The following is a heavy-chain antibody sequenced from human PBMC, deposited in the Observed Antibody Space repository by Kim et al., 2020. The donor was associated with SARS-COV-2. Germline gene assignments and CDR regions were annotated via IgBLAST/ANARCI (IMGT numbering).Heavy chain of an antibody. Sequence: SETLSLTCAVYGGSFSGYYWSWIRQPPGKGLEWIGEINHSGSTNYNPSLKSRVTISVDTSKNQFSLKLSSVTAADTAVYYCARGGRGIAVAKKNWFDPWG. D-gene: IGHD6-19*01. V-gene: IGHV4-34*01. J-gene: IGHJ5*02. CDR2: INHSGST. CDR1: GGSFSGYY. CDR3: ARGGRGIAVAKKNWFDP.